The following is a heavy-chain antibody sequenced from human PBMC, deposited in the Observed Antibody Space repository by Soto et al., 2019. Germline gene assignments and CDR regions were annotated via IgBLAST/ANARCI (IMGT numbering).Heavy chain of an antibody. Sequence: EVQLVESGGGLVQPGGSLRLSCAASRFTFSSYSMNWVRQAPGKGLEWVSYISSSSSTIYYADSVKGRFTISRDNAKNLLYLQMNSLRDEDTAVYYCARGPLYCSGGSCYSHFDYWGQGTLVTVSS. CDR3: ARGPLYCSGGSCYSHFDY. CDR2: ISSSSSTI. J-gene: IGHJ4*02. D-gene: IGHD2-15*01. V-gene: IGHV3-48*02. CDR1: RFTFSSYS.